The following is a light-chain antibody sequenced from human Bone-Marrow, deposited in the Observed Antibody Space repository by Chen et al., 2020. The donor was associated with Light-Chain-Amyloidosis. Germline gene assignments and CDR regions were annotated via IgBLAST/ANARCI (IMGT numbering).Light chain of an antibody. CDR3: QSADSSGTYEVI. V-gene: IGLV3-25*03. CDR1: DLPTKY. CDR2: RDT. Sequence: SYELTQPLSVSVSPGQTARITCSGDDLPTKYAYWYQQKPGQAPVLGIHRDTERPSGISERFSGSSSGTTATLTISGVQAEDEADYHCQSADSSGTYEVIFGGGTKLTVL. J-gene: IGLJ2*01.